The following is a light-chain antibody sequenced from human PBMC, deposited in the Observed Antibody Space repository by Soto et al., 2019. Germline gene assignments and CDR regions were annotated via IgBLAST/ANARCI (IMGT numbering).Light chain of an antibody. CDR3: QQRSNWPIT. Sequence: ERVLTQSPGTLSLSPGERATLSCRASQRLSSNYLAWFQQKPGQAPRLLISDTSNRATGIPARFSGSGSGTDFTLTISSLEPEDFALYYCQQRSNWPITFGQGTRLEI. CDR2: DTS. V-gene: IGKV3-11*01. J-gene: IGKJ5*01. CDR1: QRLSSNY.